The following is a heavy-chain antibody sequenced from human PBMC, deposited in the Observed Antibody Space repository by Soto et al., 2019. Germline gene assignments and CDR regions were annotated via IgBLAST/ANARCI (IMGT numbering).Heavy chain of an antibody. CDR2: IRDNGRSK. Sequence: EVKLVESGGELVQPGGSLRLSCAASGFTFSDYEMNWVRQAPGKAPEWVSHIRDNGRSKDYADSVRGRFTISRDNAKSSLHLQMISLKVEDTAVYYCARLPSSSLQGNWFDPWGQGTLVTVSS. V-gene: IGHV3-48*03. D-gene: IGHD6-6*01. J-gene: IGHJ5*02. CDR1: GFTFSDYE. CDR3: ARLPSSSLQGNWFDP.